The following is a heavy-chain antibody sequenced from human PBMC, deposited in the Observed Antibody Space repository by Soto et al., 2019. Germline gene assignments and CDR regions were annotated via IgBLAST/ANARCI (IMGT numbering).Heavy chain of an antibody. J-gene: IGHJ4*02. V-gene: IGHV4-34*01. D-gene: IGHD3-10*01. Sequence: SETLSLTCAVYGGSFSGYYWSWIRQPPGKGLEWIGEINHSGSTNYNPSLKSRVTISVDTSKNQFSLKLSSVTAADTAVYYCARGPRGYYGSGRYDYWGQGTLVTVSS. CDR2: INHSGST. CDR3: ARGPRGYYGSGRYDY. CDR1: GGSFSGYY.